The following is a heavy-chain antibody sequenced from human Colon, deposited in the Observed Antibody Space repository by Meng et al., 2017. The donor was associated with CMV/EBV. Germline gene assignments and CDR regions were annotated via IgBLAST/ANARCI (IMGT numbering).Heavy chain of an antibody. CDR2: ISYDGSNK. CDR3: AKPYSSGWVYFDY. D-gene: IGHD6-19*01. V-gene: IGHV3-30-3*02. CDR1: GFTFSSYA. J-gene: IGHJ4*02. Sequence: GESLKISCAASGFTFSSYAMHWVRQAPGKGLEWVAVISYDGSNKYYADSVKGRFTISRDNSKNTLYLQMDSLRAEDTAVYYCAKPYSSGWVYFDYWGQGTLVTVSS.